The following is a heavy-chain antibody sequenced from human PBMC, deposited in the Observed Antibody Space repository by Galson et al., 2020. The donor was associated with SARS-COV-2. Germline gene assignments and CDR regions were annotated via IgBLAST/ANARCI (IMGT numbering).Heavy chain of an antibody. Sequence: GESLKISCAASGFTFSSYEMNWVRQAPGKGLEWLSYISSGGSTMYYADSVKGRFTISRDNAKNSLYLQMSSLRAEDTAVYYCARERDYGDYLDYWGQGTLVTVSS. CDR2: ISSGGSTM. CDR1: GFTFSSYE. CDR3: ARERDYGDYLDY. D-gene: IGHD4-17*01. J-gene: IGHJ4*02. V-gene: IGHV3-48*03.